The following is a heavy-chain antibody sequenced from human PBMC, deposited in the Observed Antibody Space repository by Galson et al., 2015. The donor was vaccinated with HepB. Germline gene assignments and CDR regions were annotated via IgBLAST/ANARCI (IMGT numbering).Heavy chain of an antibody. D-gene: IGHD2-21*02. Sequence: SLRLSCAASGFTFSNYAMSWVRQAPGKGLEWVSAISGGGGGTYYADSVKGQFTISRDNSKNTLYLQMSGLRAEDTAIYYCARGGDCGSDCYIFGYWGQGTRVTVSS. J-gene: IGHJ4*02. CDR2: ISGGGGGT. CDR3: ARGGDCGSDCYIFGY. CDR1: GFTFSNYA. V-gene: IGHV3-23*01.